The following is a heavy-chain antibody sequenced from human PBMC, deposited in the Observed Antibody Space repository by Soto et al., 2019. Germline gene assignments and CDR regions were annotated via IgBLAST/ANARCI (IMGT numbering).Heavy chain of an antibody. CDR2: ISAYNGDT. D-gene: IGHD2-2*01. J-gene: IGHJ4*02. CDR3: ARDLDQLHAHDY. CDR1: GYSFSNYG. V-gene: IGHV1-18*01. Sequence: QAQFVQSGGEVKKPGASVKVSCKTSGYSFSNYGISWVRQAPGQGLEWMGWISAYNGDTNYAQKFQGRVTMTTDTSTTTAYMELRSLKSDDTAVYYCARDLDQLHAHDYWGQGTLVTVSS.